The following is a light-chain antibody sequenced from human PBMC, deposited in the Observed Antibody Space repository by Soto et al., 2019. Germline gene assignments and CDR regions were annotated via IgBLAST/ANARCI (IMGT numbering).Light chain of an antibody. J-gene: IGKJ4*01. V-gene: IGKV1-13*02. CDR2: DAS. Sequence: IQLTQSPSTLSASVGDRVTITCRASHGIGTALAWYHQRPGNSPDLLVYDASTLQSGVPSRFSGSGSETDFSLTISGLQPEDFGHYYCQQFNTKPLTFGGGTRVEIK. CDR3: QQFNTKPLT. CDR1: HGIGTA.